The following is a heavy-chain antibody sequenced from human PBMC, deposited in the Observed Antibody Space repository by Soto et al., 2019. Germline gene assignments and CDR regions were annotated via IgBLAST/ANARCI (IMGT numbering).Heavy chain of an antibody. CDR3: AIRWSSSWDSIYY. D-gene: IGHD6-13*01. J-gene: IGHJ4*02. CDR1: GGSISSSNW. V-gene: IGHV4-4*02. Sequence: QVQLQESGPGLVKPSGTLSLTCAVSGGSISSSNWWSWVRQPPGKGLEWIGEIYHSGSTNYNPSRKRRATISVDHSTNLFSRKLSSVTDADTAVYYCAIRWSSSWDSIYYWGQGTLVTVSS. CDR2: IYHSGST.